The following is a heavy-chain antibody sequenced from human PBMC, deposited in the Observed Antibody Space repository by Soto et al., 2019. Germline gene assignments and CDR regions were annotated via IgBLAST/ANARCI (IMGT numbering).Heavy chain of an antibody. V-gene: IGHV4-39*01. Sequence: QLQLQESGPGLVKPSETLSLTCTVSGGSISSSSYYWGWIRQPPGKGLEWIGSIYYSGSTYYNPSLKRRVTISVDTSKNQFSLKLSSVTAADTAVYYCARLGSQPDAFDIWGQGTMVTVSS. CDR1: GGSISSSSYY. J-gene: IGHJ3*02. CDR2: IYYSGST. CDR3: ARLGSQPDAFDI.